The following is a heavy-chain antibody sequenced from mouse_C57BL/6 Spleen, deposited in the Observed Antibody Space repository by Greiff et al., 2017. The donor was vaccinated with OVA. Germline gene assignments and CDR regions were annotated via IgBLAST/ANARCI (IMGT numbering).Heavy chain of an antibody. CDR2: IDPSDSYT. Sequence: QVQLQQPGAELVRPGTSVKLSCKASGYTFTSYWMHWVKQRPGQGLEWIGVIDPSDSYTNYNQKFKGKATLTVDTSSSTAYMQLSSLTSEDSAVYYSARGRVGLPYAMDYWGQGTSVTVSS. CDR3: ARGRVGLPYAMDY. V-gene: IGHV1-59*01. CDR1: GYTFTSYW. D-gene: IGHD2-4*01. J-gene: IGHJ4*01.